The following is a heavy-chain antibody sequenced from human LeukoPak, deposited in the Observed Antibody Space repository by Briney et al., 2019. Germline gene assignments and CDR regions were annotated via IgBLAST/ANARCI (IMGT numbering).Heavy chain of an antibody. CDR1: GFTFRSYV. CDR2: ITGDGGGT. D-gene: IGHD1-26*01. J-gene: IGHJ4*02. CDR3: AKETSSGNFVTIDC. V-gene: IGHV3-23*01. Sequence: GGSLRLSCAASGFTFRSYVMSWVRQAPGKGLEWVSAITGDGGGTNHADSVKGRFTISRDNSKNTLYLQMNSLRAEDTAVYYCAKETSSGNFVTIDCWGQGTLVTVSS.